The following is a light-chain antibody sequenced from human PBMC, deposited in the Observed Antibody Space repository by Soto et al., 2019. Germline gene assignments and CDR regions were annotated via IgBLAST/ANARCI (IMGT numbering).Light chain of an antibody. Sequence: EMVMTQSPATLSVSPGERVTLSCRASQSVSSYLAWYQQKPGQPPRLLIYVASTRAAGIPARFSGSGSGTEFTLTISSLQPADFATYYCLQYATYPYTFGQGTKLEIK. J-gene: IGKJ2*01. V-gene: IGKV3-15*01. CDR1: QSVSSY. CDR3: LQYATYPYT. CDR2: VAS.